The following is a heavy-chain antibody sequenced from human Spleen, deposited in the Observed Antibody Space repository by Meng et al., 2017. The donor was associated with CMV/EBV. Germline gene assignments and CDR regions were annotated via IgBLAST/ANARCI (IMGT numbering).Heavy chain of an antibody. J-gene: IGHJ5*02. Sequence: GGSLRLSCAASGSTFRSYWMHWVRQAPGKGLVWVSRTDSDGSDTSYADSVKGRFTISRDNAKNTLYLQMKSLRAEDTAVYYCGMGDLATIWFDPWGQGTLVTVSS. CDR1: GSTFRSYW. V-gene: IGHV3-74*01. D-gene: IGHD1-26*01. CDR2: TDSDGSDT. CDR3: GMGDLATIWFDP.